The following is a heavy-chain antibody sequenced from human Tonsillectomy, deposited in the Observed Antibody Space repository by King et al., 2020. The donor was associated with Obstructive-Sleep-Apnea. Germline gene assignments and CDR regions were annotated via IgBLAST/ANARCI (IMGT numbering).Heavy chain of an antibody. CDR1: GLTFSSSS. CDR2: ISSSSSTI. V-gene: IGHV3-48*04. D-gene: IGHD3-10*01. Sequence: VQLVESGGGLVQPGGSLRLSCAASGLTFSSSSMNWFRQAPGKGLEWVSYISSSSSTIYYEASVKGGFTISSDNAKNSLYLQSNSLRAEDTAVYYCARDRGSGSYTEKYYFDYWGQGTLVTVSS. CDR3: ARDRGSGSYTEKYYFDY. J-gene: IGHJ4*02.